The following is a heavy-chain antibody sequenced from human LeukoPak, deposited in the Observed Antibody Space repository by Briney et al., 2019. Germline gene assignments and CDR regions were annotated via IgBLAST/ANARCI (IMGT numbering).Heavy chain of an antibody. V-gene: IGHV3-74*01. CDR1: GVPFSSYW. D-gene: IGHD4-17*01. CDR3: ARALSDYDFDY. CDR2: FNSDGSST. Sequence: PGGSLRLSCAASGVPFSSYWMHWGRHAPGKWLVWVSRFNSDGSSTSYADSVKGRFTISRDNAKNTLYLQMNSLRAEDTAVYYCARALSDYDFDYWGQGTLVTVSS. J-gene: IGHJ4*02.